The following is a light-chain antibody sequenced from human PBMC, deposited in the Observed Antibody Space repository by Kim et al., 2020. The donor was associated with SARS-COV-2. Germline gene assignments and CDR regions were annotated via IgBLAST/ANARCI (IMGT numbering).Light chain of an antibody. J-gene: IGKJ5*01. Sequence: SVGDEVSTTCRAGRGVRNDFGWFQQKPGEAPKRLIYSASNLQSGVPSRFSGSGSGTEFTLAISGLQPEDLAIYWCLQYSSYPLTFGQGTRLEIK. V-gene: IGKV1-17*01. CDR2: SAS. CDR1: RGVRND. CDR3: LQYSSYPLT.